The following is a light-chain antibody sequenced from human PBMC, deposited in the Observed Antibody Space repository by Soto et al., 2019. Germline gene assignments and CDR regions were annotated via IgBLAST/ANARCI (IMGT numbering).Light chain of an antibody. CDR2: EVS. CDR1: SSEVGGYNY. V-gene: IGLV2-14*01. Sequence: QSALTQPASVSGSLGRSITISCTGTSSEVGGYNYVSWYQQHPGKAPKLMIYEVSNRPSGVSNRFSGSKSGNTASLTISGLQAADEADYFCKSYAGSNTYVFGSGTKLTVL. J-gene: IGLJ1*01. CDR3: KSYAGSNTYV.